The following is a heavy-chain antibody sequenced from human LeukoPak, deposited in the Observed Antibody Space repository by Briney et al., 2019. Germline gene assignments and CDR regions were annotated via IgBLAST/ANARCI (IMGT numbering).Heavy chain of an antibody. J-gene: IGHJ6*02. CDR3: ARGAYGSGSSYNYYGMDV. V-gene: IGHV4-38-2*01. Sequence: PSETLSLTCAVSGYSISSGYYWAWIRQSPGEGLEWIGSVYHSGSTFYNPSLKSRTISLDTSQNQFTLKMRSVTAADTAVYYCARGAYGSGSSYNYYGMDVWGQGTTVTVSS. CDR2: VYHSGST. CDR1: GYSISSGYY. D-gene: IGHD3-10*01.